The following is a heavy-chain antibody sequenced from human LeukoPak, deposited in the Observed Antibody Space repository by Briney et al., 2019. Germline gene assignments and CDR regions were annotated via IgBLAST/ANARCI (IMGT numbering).Heavy chain of an antibody. V-gene: IGHV4-4*07. J-gene: IGHJ4*02. CDR2: IYTSGST. CDR3: ARDGEVGAMAESLPYY. CDR1: GGSISSYY. D-gene: IGHD1-26*01. Sequence: PSETLSLTCTVSGGSISSYYWSWIRQPAGKGLEWIGRIYTSGSTNYNPSLKSRVTMSVDTSKNQFSLKLSSVTAADTAVYYCARDGEVGAMAESLPYYWGQGTLVTVSS.